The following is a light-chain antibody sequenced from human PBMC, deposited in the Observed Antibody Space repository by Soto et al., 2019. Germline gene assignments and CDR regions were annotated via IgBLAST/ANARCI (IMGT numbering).Light chain of an antibody. CDR1: SRDVGGYNY. V-gene: IGLV2-14*01. J-gene: IGLJ1*01. CDR3: CSYTITSTLFV. Sequence: SALTQPASVSGYPGQSITITCTGSSRDVGGYNYVSWFQYHPGRAPKLLIYEVNDRPSGISNRFSGSKSGNTASLTISGLLPEDEADYFCCSYTITSTLFVFGTGTKVTVL. CDR2: EVN.